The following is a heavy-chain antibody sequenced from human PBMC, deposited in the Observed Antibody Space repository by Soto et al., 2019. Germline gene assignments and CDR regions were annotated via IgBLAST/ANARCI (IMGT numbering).Heavy chain of an antibody. J-gene: IGHJ4*02. CDR2: IYYTGST. CDR3: AAAPRY. D-gene: IGHD2-15*01. V-gene: IGHV4-59*01. CDR1: GGSISSYY. Sequence: QVQLQESGPGLVKPSETLSLTCTVSGGSISSYYWSWIRQPPGKGLEWIGYIYYTGSTDHNPSLKSRVTISLDTSQNQVSLQLTSVTAADTAVYYCAAAPRYWGQGVLVTVSS.